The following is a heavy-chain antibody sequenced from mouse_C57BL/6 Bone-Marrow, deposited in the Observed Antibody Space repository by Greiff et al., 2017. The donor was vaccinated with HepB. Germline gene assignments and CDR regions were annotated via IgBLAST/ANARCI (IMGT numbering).Heavy chain of an antibody. Sequence: VQLQQSGPELVKPGASVKISCKASGYTFTDYYINWVKQSHGKSLEWIGDINPNNGGTSYNQKFKGKATLTVDKSSSTAYMELRSLTSEDSAVYYCARTRYWGQGTLVTVSA. J-gene: IGHJ3*01. CDR3: ARTRY. V-gene: IGHV1-26*01. CDR1: GYTFTDYY. CDR2: INPNNGGT.